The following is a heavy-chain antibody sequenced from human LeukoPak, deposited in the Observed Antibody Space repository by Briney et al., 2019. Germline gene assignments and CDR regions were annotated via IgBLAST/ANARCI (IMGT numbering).Heavy chain of an antibody. J-gene: IGHJ5*02. CDR1: GGSFSGYY. CDR2: INHSGST. V-gene: IGHV4-34*01. CDR3: AEFLYGSGSYYNVMFAGFDP. D-gene: IGHD3-10*01. Sequence: PSETLSLTCAVYGGSFSGYYWSWIRQPPGKGLEWIGEINHSGSTNYNPSVKSRVTISVDTSKNQFSLKPDSVTAADTAVYFCAEFLYGSGSYYNVMFAGFDPWGQGTLVTVSS.